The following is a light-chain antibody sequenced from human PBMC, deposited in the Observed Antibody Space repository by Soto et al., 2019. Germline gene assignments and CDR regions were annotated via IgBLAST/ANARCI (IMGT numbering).Light chain of an antibody. V-gene: IGKV3-11*01. CDR2: DAS. CDR1: QSVSSY. Sequence: EIVLTQSPATLSLSPGDRATLSCRASQSVSSYLAWYQQKPGQAPRLLIYDASNWATGVPARFSGSGSGTDFTLTISSLEPEDFAAYYCQQPSNWPLTFGGGTKVEIK. CDR3: QQPSNWPLT. J-gene: IGKJ4*01.